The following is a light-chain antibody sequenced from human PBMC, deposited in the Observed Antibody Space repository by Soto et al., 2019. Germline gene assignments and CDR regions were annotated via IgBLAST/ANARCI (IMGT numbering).Light chain of an antibody. CDR2: SNN. Sequence: QAVVTQPPSASGTPGQRVTISCSGSSSNIGSNYVYWYQQLPGTAPKLLIYSNNHRPSGVPDRFSGSKSGTSASLAISGLRSEDEADYYCAAWDDSLSGPGVFGGGTQLTVL. CDR3: AAWDDSLSGPGV. V-gene: IGLV1-47*02. CDR1: SSNIGSNY. J-gene: IGLJ3*02.